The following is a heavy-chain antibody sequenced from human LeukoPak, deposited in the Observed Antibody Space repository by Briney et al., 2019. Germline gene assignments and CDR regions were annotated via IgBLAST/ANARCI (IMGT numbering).Heavy chain of an antibody. D-gene: IGHD2-21*02. CDR1: GDSISSSSHY. CDR2: LHHTGRS. Sequence: SETLSLTCTVSGDSISSSSHYRGRIRQPPGKTLEWIGSLHHTGRSYSSAALKSRVNISMDMSKSQFSLKLNSVTAADSGVYYCVAEMTASAAFDIWGRGTLVAVSS. CDR3: VAEMTASAAFDI. J-gene: IGHJ3*02. V-gene: IGHV4-39*01.